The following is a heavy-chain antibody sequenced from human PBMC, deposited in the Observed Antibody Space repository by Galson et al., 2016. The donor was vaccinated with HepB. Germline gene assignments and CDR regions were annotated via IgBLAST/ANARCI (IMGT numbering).Heavy chain of an antibody. CDR1: GFTFDTYA. CDR3: AKAKKYSTDIVVSPASR. CDR2: ISGSGAST. V-gene: IGHV3-23*01. J-gene: IGHJ6*02. Sequence: SLRLSCAASGFTFDTYAMSWVRPAPGKGLEWVSIISGSGASTYYADSVKGRFTLSRDNSKNTVSLQMNSLRAEDTAIYYCAKAKKYSTDIVVSPASRWGQGTTVTVSS. D-gene: IGHD2-2*01.